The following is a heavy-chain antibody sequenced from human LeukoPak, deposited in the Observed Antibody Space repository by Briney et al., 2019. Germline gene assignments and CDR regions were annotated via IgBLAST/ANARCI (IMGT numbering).Heavy chain of an antibody. CDR2: IPYDGSNK. Sequence: GGSLRLSCAASGFTFSSYAMHWVRQAPGKGLEWVALIPYDGSNKYYADSVKGRFTVSRDSSKNTLYLQMNSLRAEDTAVYYCVRGAYSSSWLNFDYWGQGTLVTVSS. V-gene: IGHV3-30*04. CDR1: GFTFSSYA. J-gene: IGHJ4*02. D-gene: IGHD6-13*01. CDR3: VRGAYSSSWLNFDY.